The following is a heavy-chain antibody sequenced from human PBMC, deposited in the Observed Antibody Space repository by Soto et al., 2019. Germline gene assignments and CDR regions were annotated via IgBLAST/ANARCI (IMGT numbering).Heavy chain of an antibody. CDR1: GDSVSSNSAA. D-gene: IGHD2-15*01. V-gene: IGHV6-1*01. CDR2: TYYRSKWFS. J-gene: IGHJ4*02. Sequence: PSQTLSLTCAISGDSVSSNSAAWNWIRQSPSRGLEWLGRTYYRSKWFSDYTISVKSRITINPDTSKNQFSLHLNSVTPEDTAVYYCARDLPYCSGGSCYPRLLAYCGQGTLVPVSS. CDR3: ARDLPYCSGGSCYPRLLAY.